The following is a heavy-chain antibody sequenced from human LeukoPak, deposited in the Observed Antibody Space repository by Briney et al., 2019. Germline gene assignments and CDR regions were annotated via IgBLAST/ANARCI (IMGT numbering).Heavy chain of an antibody. Sequence: SVKVSCKAPGGTFSSYAISWVRQAPGQGLEWMGGIIPIFGTANYAQKFQGRVTITTDESTSTAYMELSSLRSEDTAVYYCARGRYSGYYFVYWGQGTLVTVSS. V-gene: IGHV1-69*05. J-gene: IGHJ4*02. CDR2: IIPIFGTA. CDR3: ARGRYSGYYFVY. D-gene: IGHD1-26*01. CDR1: GGTFSSYA.